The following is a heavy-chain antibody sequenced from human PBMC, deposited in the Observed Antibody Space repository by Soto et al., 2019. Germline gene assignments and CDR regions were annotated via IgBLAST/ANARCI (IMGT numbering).Heavy chain of an antibody. CDR2: ISDSGVNT. CDR1: RLSFRNHA. CDR3: VSWVSAHFDY. D-gene: IGHD2-8*01. Sequence: LRLSWTTARLSFRNHAMTWVRQAPDKGLEWVSTISDSGVNTHYADSVKGRFTISRDNSRNTLYLQMNSLRGEDTAVYYCVSWVSAHFDYWGQGTVVTVSS. J-gene: IGHJ4*02. V-gene: IGHV3-23*01.